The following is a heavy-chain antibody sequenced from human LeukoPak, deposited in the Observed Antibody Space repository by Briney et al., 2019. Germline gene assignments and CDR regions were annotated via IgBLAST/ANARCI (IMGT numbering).Heavy chain of an antibody. CDR3: ARHHYGSGSYQNWFDP. V-gene: IGHV4-38-2*02. Sequence: PSETLSLTCTVSGYSISSDYYWGWIRQPPGKGLEWIGSIYYSGSTYYNPSLKSRVTISVDTSKNQFSLKLSSVTAADTAVYYCARHHYGSGSYQNWFDPWGQGTLVTVSS. J-gene: IGHJ5*02. CDR2: IYYSGST. CDR1: GYSISSDYY. D-gene: IGHD3-10*01.